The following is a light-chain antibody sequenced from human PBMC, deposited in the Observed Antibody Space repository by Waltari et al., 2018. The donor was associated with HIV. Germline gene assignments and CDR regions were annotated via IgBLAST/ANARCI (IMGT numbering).Light chain of an antibody. V-gene: IGLV2-11*01. CDR2: EVT. J-gene: IGLJ1*01. CDR3: CAYAGSFTYV. Sequence: QSALTQPRSVSGSLGQSVTISCIGNKSDVGRSHYVSWYHQHPGKAPKLLIYEVTKRPSGVPHWFSGSKSGNSASLTISGLQADDEADFYCCAYAGSFTYVFGSGTTVTV. CDR1: KSDVGRSHY.